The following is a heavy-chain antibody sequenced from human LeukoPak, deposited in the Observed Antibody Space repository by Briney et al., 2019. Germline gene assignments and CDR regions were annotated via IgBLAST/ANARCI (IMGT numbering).Heavy chain of an antibody. V-gene: IGHV4-30-2*01. D-gene: IGHD3-16*02. CDR3: ARGFGGVIVIPYYFDY. Sequence: SQTLSLTCAVSGGSISSGGYSWGWIRQPPGKGLEWIGYIYHSGSTYYNPSLKSRVTISVDRSKNQFSLKLSSVTAADTAVYYCARGFGGVIVIPYYFDYWGQGTLVTVSS. CDR2: IYHSGST. CDR1: GGSISSGGYS. J-gene: IGHJ4*02.